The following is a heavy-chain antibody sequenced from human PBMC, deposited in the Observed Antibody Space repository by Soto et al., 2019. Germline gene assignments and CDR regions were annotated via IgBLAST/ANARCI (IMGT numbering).Heavy chain of an antibody. D-gene: IGHD3-22*01. Sequence: PSETLSLTCTVSGGPVSSNLYYWGWIRQPPGKGLEWIGTIYYSGTTYYNPSLKSRVYISVDASENQFSLRLNSVTAADTAIYYCARLFNYHSSGPILGLDYWGQGTPVTVSS. V-gene: IGHV4-39*01. CDR2: IYYSGTT. CDR1: GGPVSSNLYY. CDR3: ARLFNYHSSGPILGLDY. J-gene: IGHJ4*02.